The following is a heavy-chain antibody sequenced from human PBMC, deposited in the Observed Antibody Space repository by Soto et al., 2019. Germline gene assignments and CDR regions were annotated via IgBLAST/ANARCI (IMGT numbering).Heavy chain of an antibody. CDR1: CGSFSGYY. CDR3: ARTSRFDC. Sequence: QVQLQQWGAGLLKPSETLSLTCAVYCGSFSGYYWSWIRQPPGKGLEWIGEINDSGSTNYNPSLKSRATMSVDTSKNPFSLKLSSVTAADTAVYYCARTSRFDCWGQGTLVTVSS. J-gene: IGHJ4*02. V-gene: IGHV4-34*01. CDR2: INDSGST. D-gene: IGHD6-6*01.